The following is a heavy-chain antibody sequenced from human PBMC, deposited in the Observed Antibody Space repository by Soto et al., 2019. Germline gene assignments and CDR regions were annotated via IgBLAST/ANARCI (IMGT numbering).Heavy chain of an antibody. CDR1: GGTFSSYA. CDR3: ARHDCISSSCYYYYYYGMDV. Sequence: SVKVSCKASGGTFSSYAIGWVRQAPGQGLEWMGGIIPIFDTANYAQNFQGRVTITADEYTSTAYMELSSLRSEDTAVYYCARHDCISSSCYYYYYYGMDVWGQ. CDR2: IIPIFDTA. J-gene: IGHJ6*02. V-gene: IGHV1-69*13. D-gene: IGHD2-2*01.